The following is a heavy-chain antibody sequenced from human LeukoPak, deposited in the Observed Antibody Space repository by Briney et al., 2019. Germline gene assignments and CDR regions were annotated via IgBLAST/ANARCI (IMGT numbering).Heavy chain of an antibody. CDR2: ISYDGSNK. J-gene: IGHJ4*02. CDR3: AKNVLRFLEWLFDY. V-gene: IGHV3-30*18. Sequence: GGSLRLSCAGSGFTFSSYGMHWVRQAPGKGLEWVAVISYDGSNKYYADSVKGRFTISRDNSKNTLYLQMNSLRAEDTAVYYCAKNVLRFLEWLFDYWGQGTLVTVSS. CDR1: GFTFSSYG. D-gene: IGHD3-3*01.